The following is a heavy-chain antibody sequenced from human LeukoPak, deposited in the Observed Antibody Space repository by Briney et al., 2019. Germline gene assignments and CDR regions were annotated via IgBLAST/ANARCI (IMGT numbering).Heavy chain of an antibody. D-gene: IGHD2-21*02. J-gene: IGHJ4*02. CDR3: AREPGTATPYYNFDY. CDR1: GFTFSSYS. CDR2: ISSSSSYI. Sequence: GGSLRLSCAASGFTFSSYSMNWVRQAPGKGLEWVSSISSSSSYIYYADSVKGRFTISRDNAKNSLYLQMNSLRAEDTAVYYCAREPGTATPYYNFDYWGQGTLVTVSS. V-gene: IGHV3-21*01.